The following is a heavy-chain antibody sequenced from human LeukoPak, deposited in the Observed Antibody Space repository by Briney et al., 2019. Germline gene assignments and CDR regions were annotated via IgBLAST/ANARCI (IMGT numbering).Heavy chain of an antibody. CDR3: ARDRSVLRFLEWYNWFDP. Sequence: SETLSLTCTVSGGSISSYYWSWTRQPAGKGLEWIGRIYTSGSTNYNPSLKSRVTMSVDTSKNQFSLKLSSVTAADTAVYYCARDRSVLRFLEWYNWFDPWGQGTLVTVSS. CDR2: IYTSGST. D-gene: IGHD3-3*01. J-gene: IGHJ5*02. CDR1: GGSISSYY. V-gene: IGHV4-4*07.